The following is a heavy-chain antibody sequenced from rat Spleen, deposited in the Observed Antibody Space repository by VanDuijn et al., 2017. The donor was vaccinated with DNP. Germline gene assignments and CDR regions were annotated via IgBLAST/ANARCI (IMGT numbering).Heavy chain of an antibody. Sequence: EEQLVESGGGPVQPGRSLKLSCAASGFTFSDDYMAWVRQTPTKGLEWVASISPSGGSTYYRDSVKGRFTISRDNAKSTLYLQMDSLRSEDTATYYCATDLRSGYGYWGQGVMVTVSS. J-gene: IGHJ2*01. V-gene: IGHV5-27*01. CDR1: GFTFSDDY. CDR2: ISPSGGST. D-gene: IGHD4-3*01. CDR3: ATDLRSGYGY.